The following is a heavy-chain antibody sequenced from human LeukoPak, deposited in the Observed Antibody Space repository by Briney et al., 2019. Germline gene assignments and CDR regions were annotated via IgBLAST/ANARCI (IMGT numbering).Heavy chain of an antibody. V-gene: IGHV5-51*01. CDR2: MYPGYSDI. CDR3: ARPSGYYHDASGYHHDALDI. D-gene: IGHD3-22*01. CDR1: GYSFTSYW. J-gene: IGHJ3*02. Sequence: GESLKISCKGSGYSFTSYWIGWVRQMPGKGLEWIGIMYPGYSDITYSPTFQGQVTISADKSINTAYLQWRSLKASDTAMYFCARPSGYYHDASGYHHDALDIWGQGTMVTVSS.